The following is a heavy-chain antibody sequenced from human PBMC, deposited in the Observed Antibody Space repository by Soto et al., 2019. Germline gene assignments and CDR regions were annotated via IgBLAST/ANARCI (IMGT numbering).Heavy chain of an antibody. Sequence: PAETPFLTCTFSGCPNRSYYWNWDRQPPGKGLEWIGYIYYSGSTNYTPSLKSRVTISVDTSKNQFSLKLSSVTAADTAVYYCAHNWNPDNWFDPWGQGTLVTVS. D-gene: IGHD1-20*01. J-gene: IGHJ5*02. CDR2: IYYSGST. V-gene: IGHV4-59*01. CDR1: GCPNRSYY. CDR3: AHNWNPDNWFDP.